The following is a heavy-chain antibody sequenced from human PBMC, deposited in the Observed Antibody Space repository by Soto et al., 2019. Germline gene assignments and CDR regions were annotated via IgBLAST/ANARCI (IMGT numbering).Heavy chain of an antibody. V-gene: IGHV1-18*01. CDR3: ARDIPLVWVAGTGPDY. Sequence: QVQLVQSGAEVKKPGASVKVSCKASGYTFTSYGISWVRQAPGQGLEWMGWISAYNGNTNYAQKLQGRVTMTTDTSTSTAYMEPRSLRSDDTAVYYCARDIPLVWVAGTGPDYWGQGTLVTVSS. CDR2: ISAYNGNT. J-gene: IGHJ4*02. CDR1: GYTFTSYG. D-gene: IGHD6-19*01.